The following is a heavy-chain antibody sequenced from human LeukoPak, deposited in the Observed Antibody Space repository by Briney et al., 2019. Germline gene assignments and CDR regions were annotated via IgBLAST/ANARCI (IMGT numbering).Heavy chain of an antibody. CDR1: GFSLESYQ. Sequence: GGSLRLSCAVSGFSLESYQMNWVRQAPGKGLEWVSSISSSSSYIYYADSVKGRFTISRDNAKNSLYLQMNSLRAEDTAVYYCTTVGVRGYYDSSGFRAHLLTFDYWGQGTLVTVSS. V-gene: IGHV3-21*03. CDR3: TTVGVRGYYDSSGFRAHLLTFDY. J-gene: IGHJ4*02. CDR2: ISSSSSYI. D-gene: IGHD3-22*01.